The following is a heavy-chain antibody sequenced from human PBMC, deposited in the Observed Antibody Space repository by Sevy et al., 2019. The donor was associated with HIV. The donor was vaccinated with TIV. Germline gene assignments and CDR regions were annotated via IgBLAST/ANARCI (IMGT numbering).Heavy chain of an antibody. J-gene: IGHJ4*02. D-gene: IGHD2-15*01. CDR2: ITEDGSAK. V-gene: IGHV3-7*01. Sequence: GGSLKLSCAASGFTFSRFWMSWVRQAPGKGLEWVASITEDGSAKYYVDSMKGRFTISRDNAKNSLFLQMSSLRAEDTALYYCARDGCSAGSCYSEAYWGQGALVTVSS. CDR1: GFTFSRFW. CDR3: ARDGCSAGSCYSEAY.